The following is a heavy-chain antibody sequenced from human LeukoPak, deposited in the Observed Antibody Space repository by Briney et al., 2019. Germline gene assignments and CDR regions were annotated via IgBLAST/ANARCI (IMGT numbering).Heavy chain of an antibody. J-gene: IGHJ4*02. CDR2: ISGSGGST. V-gene: IGHV3-23*01. CDR3: AKWFMITFGGVIVTSPYFDY. CDR1: GFTFSSYA. D-gene: IGHD3-16*02. Sequence: GGSLRLSCAASGFTFSSYAMSWVRQAPGKGLEWVSAISGSGGSTYYADSVKGRFTISRDNSKNTLYLQINSLRAEDTAVYYCAKWFMITFGGVIVTSPYFDYWGQGTPVTVSS.